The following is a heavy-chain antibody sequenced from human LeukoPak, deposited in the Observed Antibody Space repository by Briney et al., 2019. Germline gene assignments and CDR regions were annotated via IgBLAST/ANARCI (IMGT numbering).Heavy chain of an antibody. CDR3: AREVFLVYSSSLIFDY. CDR1: GFTFSSYW. Sequence: GGSLRLSCAASGFTFSSYWMSWVRQAPGKGLEWVANIKQDGSEKYYVDSVKGRFTISRDNAKNSLYLQMNSLRAEDTAVYYCAREVFLVYSSSLIFDYWGQGTLVTVSS. CDR2: IKQDGSEK. V-gene: IGHV3-7*01. D-gene: IGHD6-6*01. J-gene: IGHJ4*02.